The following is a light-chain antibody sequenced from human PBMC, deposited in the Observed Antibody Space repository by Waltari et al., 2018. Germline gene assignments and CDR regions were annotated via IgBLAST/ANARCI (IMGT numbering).Light chain of an antibody. CDR1: SGSVSSTSY. CDR3: LVYMGSGIWV. V-gene: IGLV8-61*01. Sequence: QTVVTQEPSLSVSPGGTVTLTCALSSGSVSSTSYVSWYQQSPGQTPRTLVYKTNIRSSGVPDRFSGSSLGNKAALISTGAQADDECDYYCLVYMGSGIWVFGGGTKLTVL. J-gene: IGLJ3*02. CDR2: KTN.